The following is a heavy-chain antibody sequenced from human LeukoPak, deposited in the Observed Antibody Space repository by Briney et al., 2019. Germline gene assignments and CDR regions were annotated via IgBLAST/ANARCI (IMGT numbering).Heavy chain of an antibody. CDR2: IYYSGST. CDR3: ASLVPGYSSSWSSLY. CDR1: GGSISSGGYY. J-gene: IGHJ4*02. D-gene: IGHD6-13*01. V-gene: IGHV4-31*03. Sequence: SQTLSLTCTVSGGSISSGGYYWSWFRQHPGQGLEWIGYIYYSGSTYYNPSLKSRVTISVDTSKNQFSLKLSSVTAADTAVYYCASLVPGYSSSWSSLYWGQGTLVTVSS.